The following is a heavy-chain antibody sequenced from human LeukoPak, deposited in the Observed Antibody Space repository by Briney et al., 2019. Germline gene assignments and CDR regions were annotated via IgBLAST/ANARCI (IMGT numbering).Heavy chain of an antibody. CDR2: INPNSGGT. V-gene: IGHV1-2*02. Sequence: ASVKVSCKASGYTFTSYYMHWVRQAPGQGLEWMGWINPNSGGTNYAQKFQGRVTMTRDTSISTAYMELSRLRSDDTAVYYCAGFDFWSGYSKFDYWGQGTLVTVSS. CDR3: AGFDFWSGYSKFDY. J-gene: IGHJ4*02. CDR1: GYTFTSYY. D-gene: IGHD3-3*01.